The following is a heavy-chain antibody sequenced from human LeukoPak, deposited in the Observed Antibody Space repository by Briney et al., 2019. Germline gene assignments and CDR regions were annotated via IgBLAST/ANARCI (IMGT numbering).Heavy chain of an antibody. J-gene: IGHJ4*02. CDR2: IYPDDSTA. CDR1: GYSFTNYW. CDR3: ARLVGSGWYLDY. Sequence: GESLKISCKGSGYSFTNYWIGWVRQMPGKGLEWMGIIYPDDSTARYSPSFQGQVTISADKSITTAYLQWSSLKASDTAMYYCARLVGSGWYLDYWGQGTLVTVSS. D-gene: IGHD6-19*01. V-gene: IGHV5-51*01.